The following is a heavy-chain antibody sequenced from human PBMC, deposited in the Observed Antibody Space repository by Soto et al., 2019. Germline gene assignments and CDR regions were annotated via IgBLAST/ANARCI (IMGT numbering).Heavy chain of an antibody. CDR2: INHSGST. CDR1: AGSLSSDDYY. J-gene: IGHJ6*02. CDR3: ARGRNYDFWSGYYSSYYYGMDV. Sequence: TPETLSLTGTLSAGSLSSDDYYWSWIRQAPGKGREWLGEINHSGSTNYNPSLKSRVTISVDTSKNQFSLKLSSVTAADTAVYYCARGRNYDFWSGYYSSYYYGMDVWGQGTTVTVSS. D-gene: IGHD3-3*01. V-gene: IGHV4-61*08.